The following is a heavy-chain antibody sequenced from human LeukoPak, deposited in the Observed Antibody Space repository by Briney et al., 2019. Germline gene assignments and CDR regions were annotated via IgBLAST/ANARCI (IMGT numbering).Heavy chain of an antibody. D-gene: IGHD2-2*01. CDR2: IHYTGST. V-gene: IGHV4-59*08. J-gene: IGHJ2*01. CDR1: GASISSYY. Sequence: PSETLSLTCTVSGASISSYYWSWIRQPPGKGLEWMGYIHYTGSTNYNPSLKSRVTISIDTSKNQFSLKLSSVTASDTAVYYCATYRTSFIYWYFDLWGRGTLVTVSS. CDR3: ATYRTSFIYWYFDL.